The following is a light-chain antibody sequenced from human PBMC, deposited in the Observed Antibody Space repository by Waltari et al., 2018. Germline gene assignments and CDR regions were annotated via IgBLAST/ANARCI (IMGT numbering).Light chain of an antibody. Sequence: QSALTQPASVSGSPGHSITISCTGTISDVGGYDYVSWYQQHPDKAPKLMIYDVTNRPSGVSNPFSGSNSGNTASLTISGLQAEDEADYYCSSYASSSTLVVFGGGTKLTVL. CDR2: DVT. V-gene: IGLV2-14*03. CDR1: ISDVGGYDY. J-gene: IGLJ2*01. CDR3: SSYASSSTLVV.